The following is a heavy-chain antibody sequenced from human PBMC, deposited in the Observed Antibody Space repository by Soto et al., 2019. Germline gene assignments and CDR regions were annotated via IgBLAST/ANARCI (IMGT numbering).Heavy chain of an antibody. CDR2: INAYNGDR. V-gene: IGHV1-18*01. D-gene: IGHD2-21*01. CDR1: GYTFTSYG. J-gene: IGHJ4*02. CDR3: XRXGDGXXDDC. Sequence: QVQLVQSGAEVKKPGASVKVSCKASGYTFTSYGISWVRQAPGQGLEWMGWINAYNGDRNYAQKFQGRVTMTTDTSTNIAYMEVRSXXSDDTAVYXXXRXGDGXXDDCWGQGTLVTVSS.